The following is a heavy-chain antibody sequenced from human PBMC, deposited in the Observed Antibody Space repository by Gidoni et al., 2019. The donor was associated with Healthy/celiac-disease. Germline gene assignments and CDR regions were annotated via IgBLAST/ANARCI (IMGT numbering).Heavy chain of an antibody. J-gene: IGHJ6*02. CDR2: IYYSGST. V-gene: IGHV4-39*01. CDR1: GGSISSSRYY. Sequence: QLQLQESGPGLVKPAETLSLTCTVSGGSISSSRYYWCWIRQPPGKGLEWLGSIYYSGSTDYTPSLKSRVTISVDTSKNQFSLKLSSVTAADTAVYYCARQVFGGIAAAGTLNPRADGMDVWGQGTTVTVSS. D-gene: IGHD6-13*01. CDR3: ARQVFGGIAAAGTLNPRADGMDV.